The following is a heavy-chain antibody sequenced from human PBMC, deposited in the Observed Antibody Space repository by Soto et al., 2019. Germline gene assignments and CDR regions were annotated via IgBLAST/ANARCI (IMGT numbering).Heavy chain of an antibody. J-gene: IGHJ5*02. V-gene: IGHV4-31*03. Sequence: QVQLQESGPGLVKPSQTLSLTCTVSGGSISSGGYYWSWIRQHPGKGLEWIGYIYYSGSTYYNPSLKSRVTISIATSKNQFPLKLSSVTAADTAVYYCARDAPIGYCSGGSCFEGWFDPWGQGTLVTVSS. CDR1: GGSISSGGYY. CDR3: ARDAPIGYCSGGSCFEGWFDP. D-gene: IGHD2-15*01. CDR2: IYYSGST.